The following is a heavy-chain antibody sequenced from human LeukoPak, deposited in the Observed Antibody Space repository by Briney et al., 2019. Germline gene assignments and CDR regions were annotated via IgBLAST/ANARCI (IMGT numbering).Heavy chain of an antibody. CDR3: ARHRYYFDY. V-gene: IGHV3-21*01. CDR1: GFAFNSYS. J-gene: IGHJ4*02. CDR2: ITTSSTYM. Sequence: GGSLRLSCAASGFAFNSYSMNWVRQAPGKGLEWVASITTSSTYMHYADSVKGRFTISRDNAKNSLYLQMNSLRADDTAVYFCARHRYYFDYWGQGTLVTVSS.